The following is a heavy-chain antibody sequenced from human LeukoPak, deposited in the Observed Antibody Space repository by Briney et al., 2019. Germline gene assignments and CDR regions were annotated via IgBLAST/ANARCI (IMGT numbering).Heavy chain of an antibody. D-gene: IGHD3/OR15-3a*01. CDR2: ISGSGSKT. Sequence: TGGSLRLSCAASGFTVSSYAMSWVRQAPGKGLEWVSAISGSGSKTYCADSVKGRFTISRDNSKNTLYLQMNSLRAEDTAVYYCASGLFSERDGCPFDYWGQGTLVTVSS. J-gene: IGHJ4*02. CDR1: GFTVSSYA. V-gene: IGHV3-23*01. CDR3: ASGLFSERDGCPFDY.